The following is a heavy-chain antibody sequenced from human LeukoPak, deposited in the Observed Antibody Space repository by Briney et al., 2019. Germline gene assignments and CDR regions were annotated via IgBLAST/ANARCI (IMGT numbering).Heavy chain of an antibody. Sequence: GGSLRLSCAASGFTFSSYAMHWVRQAPGKGLEYVSAISSNGGSTYYANSVKGRFTISRGNSKNTLYLQMGSLRAEDMAVYYCAREVSVCSSTSCHFYYFDYWGQGTLVTVSS. CDR1: GFTFSSYA. CDR2: ISSNGGST. D-gene: IGHD2-2*01. J-gene: IGHJ4*02. V-gene: IGHV3-64*01. CDR3: AREVSVCSSTSCHFYYFDY.